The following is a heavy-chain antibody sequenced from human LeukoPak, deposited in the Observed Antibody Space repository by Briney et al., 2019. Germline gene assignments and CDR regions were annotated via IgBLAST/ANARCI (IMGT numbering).Heavy chain of an antibody. CDR3: ASAGIAVPGTKDYYYYMDV. Sequence: ASGKVSCKASGYTFTGYYMHWVRQAPGQGLEWMGWINPNSGGTNYAQKFQGRVTMTRDTSISTAYMELSRLRSDDTAVYYCASAGIAVPGTKDYYYYMDVWGKGTTVTVSS. J-gene: IGHJ6*03. CDR1: GYTFTGYY. CDR2: INPNSGGT. D-gene: IGHD6-19*01. V-gene: IGHV1-2*02.